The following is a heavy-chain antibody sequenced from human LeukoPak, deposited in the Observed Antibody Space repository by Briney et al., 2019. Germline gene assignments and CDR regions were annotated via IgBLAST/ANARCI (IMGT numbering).Heavy chain of an antibody. CDR1: VGTFISYP. J-gene: IGHJ1*01. CDR3: ASVTSSIAPE. D-gene: IGHD6-6*01. V-gene: IGHV1-69*02. CDR2: IIPIFGIA. Sequence: ASVKVSFKASVGTFISYPISWVRQAPGQGLEGMGRIIPIFGIANYAQKFQGRVTITADKSTSTAYMELSSLRPEDTAVYYCASVTSSIAPEWGQGTLVTVSS.